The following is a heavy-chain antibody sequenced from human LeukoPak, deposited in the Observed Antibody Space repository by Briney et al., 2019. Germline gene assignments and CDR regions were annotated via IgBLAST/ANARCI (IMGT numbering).Heavy chain of an antibody. CDR1: GFPFSSYW. Sequence: GGSLRLSCAASGFPFSSYWMSWVRQAPGKGLEWVANIRHDGSEKLYIDSVKGRFTISRDNAKNSLFLQMNSLRAEDAAIYYCARDEADPPLVNYQFDFWGQGTLVTVSS. J-gene: IGHJ4*02. D-gene: IGHD3-22*01. V-gene: IGHV3-7*01. CDR3: ARDEADPPLVNYQFDF. CDR2: IRHDGSEK.